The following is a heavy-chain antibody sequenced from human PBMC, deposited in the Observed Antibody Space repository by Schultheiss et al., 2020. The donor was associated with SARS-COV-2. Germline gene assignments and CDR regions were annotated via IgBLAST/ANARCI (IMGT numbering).Heavy chain of an antibody. CDR3: ARSPYGDYGSYYYYYYMDV. V-gene: IGHV4-34*01. CDR1: GGSFSGYY. D-gene: IGHD4-17*01. Sequence: SETLSLTCAVYGGSFSGYYWSWIRQPPGKGLEWIGEINHSGSTNYNPSLKSRVTISVDTSKNQFSLKLSSVTAADTAVYYCARSPYGDYGSYYYYYYMDVWGKGTTVTVSS. J-gene: IGHJ6*03. CDR2: INHSGST.